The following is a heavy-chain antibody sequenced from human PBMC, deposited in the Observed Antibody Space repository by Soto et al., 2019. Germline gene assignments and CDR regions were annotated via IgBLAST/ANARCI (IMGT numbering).Heavy chain of an antibody. D-gene: IGHD1-26*01. CDR2: IASDGRDK. CDR1: GFTFSNHG. V-gene: IGHV3-30*02. Sequence: GGSLRLSCEASGFTFSNHGMHWVRQAPGEGLEWVAVIASDGRDKKFANSVKGRFTISRDNSRDTLYLQMDSLRPDDTALYYCAKDRVVRAASYYLDYWGQGTLVTVSS. CDR3: AKDRVVRAASYYLDY. J-gene: IGHJ4*02.